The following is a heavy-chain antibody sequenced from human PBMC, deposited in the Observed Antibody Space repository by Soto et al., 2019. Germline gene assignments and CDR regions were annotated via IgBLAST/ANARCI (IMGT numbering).Heavy chain of an antibody. CDR3: ARDKLAGRPLVYYYGMDV. CDR2: ISSSGGST. Sequence: GGSLRLSCAASGFTFSSNAMSWVRQAPGKGLEWVSGISSSGGSTYYADSVKGRFTISRDNSKNMLYLQMNNLRAEDTAVYYCARDKLAGRPLVYYYGMDVWGQGTTVTVSS. J-gene: IGHJ6*02. V-gene: IGHV3-23*01. CDR1: GFTFSSNA. D-gene: IGHD6-19*01.